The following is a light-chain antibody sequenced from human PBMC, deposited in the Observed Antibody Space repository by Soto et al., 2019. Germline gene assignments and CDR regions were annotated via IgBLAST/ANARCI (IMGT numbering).Light chain of an antibody. CDR1: SSDVGGYKY. Sequence: QSALTRPASVSGSPGQSITISCTGTSSDVGGYKYVSWYQQHPGKAPKLMIYDVSNRPSGVSNRFSGSKSGNTASLTISGLQAEDEADYYCGSYTPRSILVFGGGTQLTVL. V-gene: IGLV2-14*01. CDR2: DVS. J-gene: IGLJ2*01. CDR3: GSYTPRSILV.